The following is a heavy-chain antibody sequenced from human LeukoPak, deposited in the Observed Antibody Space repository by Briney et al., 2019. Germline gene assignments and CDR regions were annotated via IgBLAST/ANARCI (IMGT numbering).Heavy chain of an antibody. D-gene: IGHD3-3*01. V-gene: IGHV3-23*01. J-gene: IGHJ3*02. CDR1: GFTFSSYG. CDR3: AKSRLSGINDAFDI. Sequence: GGSLRLSCAASGFTFSSYGMTWVRQAPGKGLEWVSAITGSAVSTFYADSVKGRFTISRDNSKNTLYLQMNSLRAEDTAVYYCAKSRLSGINDAFDIWGQGTMVTVSS. CDR2: ITGSAVST.